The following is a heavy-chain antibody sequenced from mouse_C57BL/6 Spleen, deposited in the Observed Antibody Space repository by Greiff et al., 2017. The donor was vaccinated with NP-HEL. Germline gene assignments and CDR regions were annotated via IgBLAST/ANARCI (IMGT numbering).Heavy chain of an antibody. CDR1: EYEFPSHD. J-gene: IGHJ4*01. D-gene: IGHD3-2*02. Sequence: EVKLQESGGGLVQPGESLKLSCESNEYEFPSHDMSWVRKTPEKRLELVAAINSDGGSTYYPDTMARRFIISRDNTKKTLYLQMSSLRSEDTALYYCARHGAQATRDYYAMDYWGQGTSVTVSS. CDR3: ARHGAQATRDYYAMDY. CDR2: INSDGGST. V-gene: IGHV5-2*01.